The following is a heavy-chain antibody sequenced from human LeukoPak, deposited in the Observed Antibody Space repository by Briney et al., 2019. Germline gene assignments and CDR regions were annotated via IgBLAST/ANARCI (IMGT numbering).Heavy chain of an antibody. CDR2: ISWNSGSI. CDR1: GFTFDDYA. V-gene: IGHV3-9*01. CDR3: AKDTAMVTAALDY. Sequence: GGSLRLSCAASGFTFDDYAMHWVRQAPGKGLEWVSGISWNSGSIGYADSVKGRFTISRDNAKNSLYLQMNSLRAEDTALYYCAKDTAMVTAALDYWGQGTLVTVSS. D-gene: IGHD5-18*01. J-gene: IGHJ4*02.